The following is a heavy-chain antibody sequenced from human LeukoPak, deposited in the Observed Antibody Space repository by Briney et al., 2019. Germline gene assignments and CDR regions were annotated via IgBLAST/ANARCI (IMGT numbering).Heavy chain of an antibody. CDR3: ARGTVGATRGGAFDI. D-gene: IGHD1-26*01. V-gene: IGHV1-46*01. CDR2: INPSGGST. Sequence: ASVKVSCKASGYTFTSYYMHWVRQAPGQGLEWMGIINPSGGSTSYAQKFQGRVTMTRDTSTSTVYMELSSLRSEDTAVYYCARGTVGATRGGAFDIWAKGQWSPSLQ. CDR1: GYTFTSYY. J-gene: IGHJ3*02.